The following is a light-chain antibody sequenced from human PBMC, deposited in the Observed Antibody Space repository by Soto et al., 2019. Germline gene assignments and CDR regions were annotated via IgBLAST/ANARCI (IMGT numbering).Light chain of an antibody. CDR1: SSNIGAGYD. CDR3: QSYDASLSGRVV. J-gene: IGLJ2*01. V-gene: IGLV1-40*01. Sequence: QSVLTQPPSVSGAPGQRVTISCTGSSSNIGAGYDVHWYQQLPGTAPKLLIYGNSNLPSGVPDRFSDSKSGTSASLAITGLQAEDEADYYCQSYDASLSGRVVFGGGTKLTVL. CDR2: GNS.